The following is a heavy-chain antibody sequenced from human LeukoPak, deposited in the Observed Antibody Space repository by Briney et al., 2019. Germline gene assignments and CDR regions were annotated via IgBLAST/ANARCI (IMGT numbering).Heavy chain of an antibody. D-gene: IGHD1-26*01. V-gene: IGHV3-74*01. Sequence: GGSLRLSCAASGFTFSSYWMHWVRQAPGKGLVWVSRINSDGSSTSYADSVKGRFTISRDNAKNTLYLQMNSLRAEDTAMYYCARRYIVGATGFDYWGQGILVTVSS. CDR2: INSDGSST. CDR3: ARRYIVGATGFDY. CDR1: GFTFSSYW. J-gene: IGHJ4*02.